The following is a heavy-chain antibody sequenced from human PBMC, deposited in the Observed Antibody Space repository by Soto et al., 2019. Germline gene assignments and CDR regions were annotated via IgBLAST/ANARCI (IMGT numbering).Heavy chain of an antibody. CDR2: SYYNGNT. CDR3: TRANWYSEY. CDR1: GGSISNHY. Sequence: QVQLQESGPGLVKPSETLSLTCTVSGGSISNHYWSWIRQPPGKGLEWIGYSYYNGNTNYNPSLKIRVTMSVDTSNNQISLKFSSVTAADTAVYYCTRANWYSEYWGQGTLVTVSS. D-gene: IGHD7-27*01. J-gene: IGHJ4*02. V-gene: IGHV4-59*11.